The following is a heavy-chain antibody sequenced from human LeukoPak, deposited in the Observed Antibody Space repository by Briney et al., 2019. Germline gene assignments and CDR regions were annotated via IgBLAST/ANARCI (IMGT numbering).Heavy chain of an antibody. D-gene: IGHD3-10*01. CDR2: IHYSEST. CDR1: GDYISSYY. J-gene: IGHJ3*02. V-gene: IGHV4-59*08. CDR3: ASLSGSFSDALDI. Sequence: PSETLSLTCTVSGDYISSYYWSWIRQPPGKGLEWIGYIHYSESTKYNPSLKSRVTMSVDTSKNQFSLKLSSVTAADTAVYYCASLSGSFSDALDIWGQGTLVTVSS.